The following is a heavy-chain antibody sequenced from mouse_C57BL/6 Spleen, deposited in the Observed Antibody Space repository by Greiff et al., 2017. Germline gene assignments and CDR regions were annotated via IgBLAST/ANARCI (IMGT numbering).Heavy chain of an antibody. Sequence: EVQVVESGPGLVKPSQSLSLTCSVTGYSITSGYYWNWIRQFPGNKLEWMGYISYDGSNNYNPSLKNRISITRDTSKNQFFLKLNSVTTEDTATYYCARHYDEAWFAYWGQGTLVTVSA. D-gene: IGHD2-4*01. J-gene: IGHJ3*01. CDR2: ISYDGSN. CDR3: ARHYDEAWFAY. V-gene: IGHV3-6*01. CDR1: GYSITSGYY.